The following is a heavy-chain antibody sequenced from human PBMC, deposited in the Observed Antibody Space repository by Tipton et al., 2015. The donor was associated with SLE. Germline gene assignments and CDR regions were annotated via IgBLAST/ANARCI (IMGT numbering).Heavy chain of an antibody. V-gene: IGHV4-59*01. Sequence: LRLSCTVSGGSISSYYWSWIRQPPGKGLEWIGYIYYSGSTNYNPSLKSRVTISVDTSKNQFSLKLSSVTAADTAVYYCARVIAVAGVGFDYWGQGTLVTVPS. D-gene: IGHD6-19*01. CDR1: GGSISSYY. CDR3: ARVIAVAGVGFDY. CDR2: IYYSGST. J-gene: IGHJ4*02.